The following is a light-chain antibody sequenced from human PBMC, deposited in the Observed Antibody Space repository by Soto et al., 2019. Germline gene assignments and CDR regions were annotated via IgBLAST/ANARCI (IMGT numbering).Light chain of an antibody. CDR2: DAS. CDR1: QSVSSY. CDR3: QQRSNWPLT. Sequence: EIVLTQSPGTLSLSPGERATLSCRASQSVSSYLAWYQQKPGQAPRLLIYDASNRATGIPARFSGSGSGTDFTLTISSREPEDFAVYYCQQRSNWPLTFGGGTKVEIK. J-gene: IGKJ4*01. V-gene: IGKV3-11*01.